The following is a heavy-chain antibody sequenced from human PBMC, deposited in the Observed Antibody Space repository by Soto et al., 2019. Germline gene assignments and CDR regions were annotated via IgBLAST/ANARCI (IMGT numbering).Heavy chain of an antibody. CDR1: GGSISSGDYY. V-gene: IGHV4-30-4*01. J-gene: IGHJ3*02. CDR3: ARVTVVVAARAFDI. Sequence: QVQLQESGPGLVKPSQTLSLTCTVSGGSISSGDYYWSWIRQPPGKGLEWIGYIYYSGSTYYNPSLKSRVTISVDTSTNLFSLKLSSVTAADTSVYYCARVTVVVAARAFDIWGQGTMVTVSS. CDR2: IYYSGST. D-gene: IGHD2-15*01.